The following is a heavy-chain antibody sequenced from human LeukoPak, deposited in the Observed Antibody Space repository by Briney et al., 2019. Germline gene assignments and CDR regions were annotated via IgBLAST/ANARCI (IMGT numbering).Heavy chain of an antibody. Sequence: SVKVSCKASGGTFSSYTISWVRQAPGQGLEWMGRIIPILGIANYAQKLQGTVTITADKSTSTAYIELSSLRSEDTDVYYRARDRDYDCWSGRDPNWFGPWGQGTLVTVSS. CDR1: GGTFSSYT. D-gene: IGHD3-3*01. V-gene: IGHV1-69*04. CDR2: IIPILGIA. CDR3: ARDRDYDCWSGRDPNWFGP. J-gene: IGHJ5*02.